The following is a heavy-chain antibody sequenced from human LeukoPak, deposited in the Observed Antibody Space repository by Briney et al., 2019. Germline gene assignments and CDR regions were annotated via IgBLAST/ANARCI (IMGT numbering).Heavy chain of an antibody. CDR3: ARIDTSGYNGYSFDY. J-gene: IGHJ4*02. CDR1: GGCISSYY. D-gene: IGHD3-22*01. CDR2: IYYSGNT. Sequence: SETLSLTCTVSGGCISSYYCSWIRQPPEKGLEFIGYIYYSGNTNYNPSLKSRVTISVDTSKNQFSLKLSSVTAADTAVYYCARIDTSGYNGYSFDYWGQGTLVTVSS. V-gene: IGHV4-59*12.